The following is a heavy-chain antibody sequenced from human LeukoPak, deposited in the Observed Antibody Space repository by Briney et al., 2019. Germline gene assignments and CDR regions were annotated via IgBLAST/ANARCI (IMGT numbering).Heavy chain of an antibody. CDR3: ARDRGTRTLGGNYFDY. Sequence: GGSLRLSCAAPGFTFSSYWMSWVRQAPGKGLEWVANIKQDGSEKYYVDSVKGRFTISRDNAKNSLYLQMNSLRAEDTAVYYCARDRGTRTLGGNYFDYWGQGTLVTVSS. D-gene: IGHD2-2*01. J-gene: IGHJ4*02. V-gene: IGHV3-7*01. CDR1: GFTFSSYW. CDR2: IKQDGSEK.